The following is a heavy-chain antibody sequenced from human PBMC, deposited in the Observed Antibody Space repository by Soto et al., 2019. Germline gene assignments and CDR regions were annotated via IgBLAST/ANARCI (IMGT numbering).Heavy chain of an antibody. CDR2: ISSSGSTI. J-gene: IGHJ6*02. CDR3: ARDQWSWLGSNFYYYYGMDX. Sequence: GGSLRLSCAASGFTFSSYEMNWVRQAPGKGLEWVSYISSSGSTIYYEYSVKGRFTISIDNAKNSLYLQMNSLRAEDTAVYYCARDQWSWLGSNFYYYYGMDXWGQGTTVTVS. D-gene: IGHD3-9*01. V-gene: IGHV3-48*03. CDR1: GFTFSSYE.